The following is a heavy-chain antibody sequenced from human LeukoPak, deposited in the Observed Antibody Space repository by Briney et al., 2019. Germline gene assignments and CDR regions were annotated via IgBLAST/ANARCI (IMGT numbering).Heavy chain of an antibody. Sequence: GGSLRLSCAASGFTFSSYAMHWVRQAPGKGLEWVAVISYDGSNKYYADSVKGRFTISRDNAKNTLYLQMNSLRAEDTAVYYCLRDLNWSLDQWGQGTLVTVSS. J-gene: IGHJ4*02. CDR3: LRDLNWSLDQ. D-gene: IGHD1-20*01. CDR1: GFTFSSYA. V-gene: IGHV3-30-3*01. CDR2: ISYDGSNK.